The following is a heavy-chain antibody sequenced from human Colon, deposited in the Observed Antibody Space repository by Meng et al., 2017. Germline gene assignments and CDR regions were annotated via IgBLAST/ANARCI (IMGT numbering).Heavy chain of an antibody. CDR2: IHTSGST. CDR1: GDSISSYY. D-gene: IGHD2-15*01. V-gene: IGHV4-4*07. Sequence: QVRLQGSGPALVKPSGTLSPTCTVSGDSISSYYWSWIRQTAGKGLEWIGRIHTSGSTTYNPSLKSRVTMSVDTSKNQVSLKLTSVTAADTAVYYCARDKGIVAAGARWFDPWGQGTLVTVSS. CDR3: ARDKGIVAAGARWFDP. J-gene: IGHJ5*02.